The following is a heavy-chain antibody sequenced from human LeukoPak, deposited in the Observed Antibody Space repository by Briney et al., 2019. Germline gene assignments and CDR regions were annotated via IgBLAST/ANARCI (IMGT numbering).Heavy chain of an antibody. J-gene: IGHJ4*02. CDR1: RYSFIDYY. Sequence: ASVKVSCKASRYSFIDYYIHWVRQAPGQGREWMGWINPNSGGINYAQKFQGRVTMTRDTSISTACMELSRLRSDDTAVYYCARVFQKQLSDYWGQGSLVTVSS. CDR2: INPNSGGI. CDR3: ARVFQKQLSDY. D-gene: IGHD6-13*01. V-gene: IGHV1-2*02.